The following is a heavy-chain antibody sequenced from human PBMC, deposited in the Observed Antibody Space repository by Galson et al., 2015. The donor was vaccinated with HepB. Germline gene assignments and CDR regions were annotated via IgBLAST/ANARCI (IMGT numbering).Heavy chain of an antibody. V-gene: IGHV3-30*04. CDR1: GFTFRIYA. J-gene: IGHJ6*02. Sequence: SLRLSCAASGFTFRIYAMHWVRQAPGKGLEWVAVISYDGTHKYYADSVKGRFTISRDNSKNTLDLQMNSLRAEDTAVYYCARDESSELPEYYYFYGMDVWGQGTTVTVSS. CDR3: ARDESSELPEYYYFYGMDV. D-gene: IGHD2/OR15-2a*01. CDR2: ISYDGTHK.